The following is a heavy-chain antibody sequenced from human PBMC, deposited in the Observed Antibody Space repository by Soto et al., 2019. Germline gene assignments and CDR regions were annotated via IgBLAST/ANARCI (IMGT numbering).Heavy chain of an antibody. CDR1: GFTFDDYV. V-gene: IGHV3-9*01. Sequence: EMQLVESGGGLVQPGRSLRLSCAASGFTFDDYVMHWVRQGPGKGLEWVSSITWNSGTIDYADSVKGRFTISRDNAKSSLYLQLNSLRTEDTAFYYCARDRGWGGAPGTLWDFDIWGRGTLVTVSS. CDR3: ARDRGWGGAPGTLWDFDI. D-gene: IGHD6-13*01. J-gene: IGHJ2*01. CDR2: ITWNSGTI.